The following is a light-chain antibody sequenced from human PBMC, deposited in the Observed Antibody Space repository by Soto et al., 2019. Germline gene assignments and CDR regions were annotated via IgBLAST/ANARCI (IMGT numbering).Light chain of an antibody. Sequence: QSALTQPASVSGSPGQSITISCTGTSSDVGGYNYVSWYQHHPGKAPKLIIYDVSNRPSGVSNRFSGSKSGNTASLTISGLQAEDEADYYCSSYTSSSTLDVVFGGGTKVTVL. V-gene: IGLV2-14*03. CDR2: DVS. CDR1: SSDVGGYNY. CDR3: SSYTSSSTLDVV. J-gene: IGLJ2*01.